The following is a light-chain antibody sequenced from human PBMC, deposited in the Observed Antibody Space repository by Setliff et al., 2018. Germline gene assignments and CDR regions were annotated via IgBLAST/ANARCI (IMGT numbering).Light chain of an antibody. V-gene: IGLV2-14*03. CDR2: DVT. CDR1: SSDIGDSYNY. Sequence: QSVLTQPASVSGSPGQSITISCIGTSSDIGDSYNYVSWYQHYPGKAPKLMIFDVTNRPSGVSNRFSGSKSGNTASLTISGLQAEDEALYYSSSYRSSSTLVVFGGGTKVTVL. CDR3: SSYRSSSTLVV. J-gene: IGLJ2*01.